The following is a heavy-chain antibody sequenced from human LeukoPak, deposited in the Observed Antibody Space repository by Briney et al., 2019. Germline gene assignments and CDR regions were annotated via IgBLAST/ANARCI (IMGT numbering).Heavy chain of an antibody. CDR1: GFTFSSYS. Sequence: GGSLRLSCAASGFTFSSYSMNWVRQAPGKGLEWVSSISSSSSYIYYADSVKGRFTISRDNAKNSLYLQMNSLRAEDTAVYYCARHEGSGSYYSLCDYWGEGTLVTVSS. V-gene: IGHV3-21*01. CDR2: ISSSSSYI. J-gene: IGHJ4*02. CDR3: ARHEGSGSYYSLCDY. D-gene: IGHD3-10*01.